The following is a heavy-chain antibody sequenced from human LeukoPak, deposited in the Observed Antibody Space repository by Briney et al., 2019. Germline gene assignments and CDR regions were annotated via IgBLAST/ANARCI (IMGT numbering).Heavy chain of an antibody. J-gene: IGHJ4*02. D-gene: IGHD6-19*01. CDR2: IKTKTDGGTT. Sequence: KPGGSLRLSCAASGFTFSNAWVSWVRQAPGKGLEWVGRIKTKTDGGTTDYAAPVKGRFTISRDNSKNTLYLQMNSLRAEDTAVYYCAKYKYNSVSGPFDLWGQGALVTVSS. CDR3: AKYKYNSVSGPFDL. V-gene: IGHV3-15*01. CDR1: GFTFSNAW.